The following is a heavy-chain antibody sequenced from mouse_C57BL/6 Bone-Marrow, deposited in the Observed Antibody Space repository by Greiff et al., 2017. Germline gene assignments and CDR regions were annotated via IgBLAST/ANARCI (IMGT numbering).Heavy chain of an antibody. J-gene: IGHJ4*01. CDR2: INPNNGGT. Sequence: EVQLQQSGPELVKPGASVKISCKASGYTFTDYYMNWVKQSHGKSLEWIGDINPNNGGTSYNQKFKGKATLTVDKSSSTAYMELRSLTSEDSAVYYCARDYGSGYDAMDYWGQGTSVTVSS. D-gene: IGHD1-1*01. V-gene: IGHV1-26*01. CDR3: ARDYGSGYDAMDY. CDR1: GYTFTDYY.